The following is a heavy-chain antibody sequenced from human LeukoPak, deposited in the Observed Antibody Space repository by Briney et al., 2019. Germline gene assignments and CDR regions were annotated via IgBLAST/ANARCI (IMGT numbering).Heavy chain of an antibody. J-gene: IGHJ4*02. CDR3: ARDLVGATSY. CDR1: GFTFSSYS. CDR2: ISSSSTI. Sequence: GGSLRLSCAASGFTFSSYSMNRVRQAPGKGLEWVSYISSSSTIYYADSVKGRFTISRDNAKNSLYLQKNSLRAEDTAVYYCARDLVGATSYWGQGTLVTVSS. V-gene: IGHV3-48*04. D-gene: IGHD1-26*01.